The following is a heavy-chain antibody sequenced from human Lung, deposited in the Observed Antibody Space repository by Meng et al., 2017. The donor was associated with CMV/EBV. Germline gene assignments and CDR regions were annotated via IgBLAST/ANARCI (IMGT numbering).Heavy chain of an antibody. CDR2: IILIPGRP. J-gene: IGHJ6*02. V-gene: IGHV1-69*10. D-gene: IGHD2-2*01. CDR1: GGTFSKDV. CDR3: ARSRGLSSTPSRPPTYGMDV. Sequence: XVXVSXXASGGTFSKDVISWVRQAPGQGLEWMGWIILIPGRPKHAQKFQDRVTIIADRSTSTAFMELTSLASEDTAVYYCARSRGLSSTPSRPPTYGMDVWGQGTTVXVSS.